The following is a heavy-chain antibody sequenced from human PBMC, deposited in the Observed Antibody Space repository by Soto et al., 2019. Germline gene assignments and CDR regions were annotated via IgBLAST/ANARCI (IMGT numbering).Heavy chain of an antibody. Sequence: QVHLQESGPGLVKPSGTLSLTCAVSGDSINTNNWWSWVRQPPGKGLEWIGEVYHSGSTNYNPSLKSRVAISIVQSKNQFSLTVTAVTAAVTAVYYCAFPATNDFDYWAQGILVTFSS. CDR3: AFPATNDFDY. CDR1: GDSINTNNW. CDR2: VYHSGST. J-gene: IGHJ4*02. V-gene: IGHV4-4*02. D-gene: IGHD4-4*01.